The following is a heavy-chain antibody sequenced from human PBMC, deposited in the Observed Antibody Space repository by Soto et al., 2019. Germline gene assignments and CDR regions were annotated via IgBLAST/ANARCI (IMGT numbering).Heavy chain of an antibody. CDR2: IYYSGST. D-gene: IGHD6-19*01. V-gene: IGHV4-61*01. CDR1: GGSVTSGSYY. Sequence: QVQLQESGPGLVKPSETLSLTCTVSGGSVTSGSYYWSWIRQPPGKGLEWIGYIYYSGSTNYNPSLKSRVTISVDMSKNQISLKLISVTAADTAVYYCARDQGIAVAVFDYWGQGTLVTVSS. J-gene: IGHJ4*02. CDR3: ARDQGIAVAVFDY.